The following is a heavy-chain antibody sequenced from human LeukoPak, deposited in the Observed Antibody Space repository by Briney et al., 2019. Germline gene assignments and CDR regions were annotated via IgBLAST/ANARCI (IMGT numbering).Heavy chain of an antibody. CDR1: GFSFSRYW. V-gene: IGHV3-7*01. CDR2: IKQDGSEK. D-gene: IGHD6-19*01. J-gene: IGHJ6*03. CDR3: AREGSDWNYYYYMDV. Sequence: GGSLRLSCAASGFSFSRYWMIWVRQAPGKGLEWVANIKQDGSEKYYVDSVKGRFTISRDNAKNSLYVQMNALRAEDTAVYYCAREGSDWNYYYYMDVWGKGTTVTISS.